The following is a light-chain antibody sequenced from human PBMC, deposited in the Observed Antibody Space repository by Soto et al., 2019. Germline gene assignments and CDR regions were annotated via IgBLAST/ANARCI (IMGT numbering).Light chain of an antibody. CDR2: DAY. V-gene: IGKV3-11*01. J-gene: IGKJ2*02. CDR3: QQRGKWPST. CDR1: QSVDRY. Sequence: EVVLTQFPDNLSLTPWDTATLSCRASQSVDRYVAWYQQKLGQAPRLPIYDAYTRATGVGARFTGSGSATDFSLTITSLEPEDFAVYYCQQRGKWPSTFGPGTKVDIK.